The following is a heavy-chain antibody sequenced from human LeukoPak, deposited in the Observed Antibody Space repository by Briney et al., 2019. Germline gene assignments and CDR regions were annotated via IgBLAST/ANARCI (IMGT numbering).Heavy chain of an antibody. CDR1: GFTFSSYA. Sequence: GGSLRLSCAASGFTFSSYAMHWVRQAPGKGLEWVAVISYDGSNKYYADSVKGRFTISRDNSKNTLYLQMNSLKTEDTAVYYCTRSELMTTVTSGWSCWGQGTLVTVSS. D-gene: IGHD4-11*01. J-gene: IGHJ4*02. CDR3: TRSELMTTVTSGWSC. V-gene: IGHV3-30-3*01. CDR2: ISYDGSNK.